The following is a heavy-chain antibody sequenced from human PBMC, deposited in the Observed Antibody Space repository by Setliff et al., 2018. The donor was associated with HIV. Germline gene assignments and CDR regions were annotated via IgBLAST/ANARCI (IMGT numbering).Heavy chain of an antibody. CDR2: INPNSGVT. J-gene: IGHJ6*02. CDR3: ARDKENYYYGMDV. V-gene: IGHV1-2*06. Sequence: ASVKVSCKASGGTFSSYAISWVRQAPGQGLEWMGRINPNSGVTNYEQKFQGRVTMTRDTSTNTAYMELNRLSFDDTAVFYCARDKENYYYGMDVWGQGTAVTVSS. CDR1: GGTFSSYA.